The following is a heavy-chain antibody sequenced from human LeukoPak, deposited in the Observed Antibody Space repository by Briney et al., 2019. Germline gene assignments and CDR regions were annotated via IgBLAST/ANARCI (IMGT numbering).Heavy chain of an antibody. CDR1: GYTFTGYY. CDR3: ARDHSGSYYYFDY. D-gene: IGHD1-26*01. J-gene: IGHJ4*02. Sequence: ASVKVSCKASGYTFTGYYMHWVRQAPGQGLEWMGWINPNSGGTNYAQKFQGWVTMTRDTSISTAYMELSRLRSDDTAVYYCARDHSGSYYYFDYWGQGTLVTVSS. CDR2: INPNSGGT. V-gene: IGHV1-2*04.